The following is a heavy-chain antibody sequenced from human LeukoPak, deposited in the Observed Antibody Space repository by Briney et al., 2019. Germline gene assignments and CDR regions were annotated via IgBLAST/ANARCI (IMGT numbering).Heavy chain of an antibody. V-gene: IGHV3-74*01. D-gene: IGHD4-23*01. CDR2: INSDGSST. J-gene: IGHJ5*02. CDR1: GFTFSNAW. CDR3: ARVTVAGVWSFNWFDP. Sequence: PGGSLRLSCAVSGFTFSNAWMSWVRQAPGKGLVWVSRINSDGSSTSYADSVKGRFTISRDNAKNTLYLQMNSLRAEDTAVYYCARVTVAGVWSFNWFDPWGQGTLVTVSS.